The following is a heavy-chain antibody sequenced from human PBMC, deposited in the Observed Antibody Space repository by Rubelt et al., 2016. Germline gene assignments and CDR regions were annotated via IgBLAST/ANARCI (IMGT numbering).Heavy chain of an antibody. V-gene: IGHV1-3*01. Sequence: QVQLVQSGAEVKKPGASVKVSSKASGYTFTSYAMHWVRQAPGQRLEWMGWINAGNGNTKYSQKFHGRVTITRDTSASTAYMELSSLRSEDTAVYYCARDLEAARPLWYFDYWGQGTLVTVSS. J-gene: IGHJ4*02. CDR3: ARDLEAARPLWYFDY. CDR2: INAGNGNT. D-gene: IGHD6-6*01. CDR1: GYTFTSYA.